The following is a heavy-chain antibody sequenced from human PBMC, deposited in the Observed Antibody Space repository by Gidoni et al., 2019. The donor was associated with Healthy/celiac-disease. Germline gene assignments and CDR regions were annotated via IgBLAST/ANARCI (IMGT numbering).Heavy chain of an antibody. CDR1: GYTFTSYA. V-gene: IGHV1-3*01. CDR2: INAGNGNT. D-gene: IGHD3-9*01. CDR3: ARGNYDILTGYKIFDY. Sequence: QVQLVQSGAEVKKPGASVKVSCKASGYTFTSYAMHWVRQAPGQRLEWMGWINAGNGNTKYSQKFQGRVTITRDTSASTAYMELSSLRSEDTAVYYCARGNYDILTGYKIFDYWGQGTLVTVSS. J-gene: IGHJ4*02.